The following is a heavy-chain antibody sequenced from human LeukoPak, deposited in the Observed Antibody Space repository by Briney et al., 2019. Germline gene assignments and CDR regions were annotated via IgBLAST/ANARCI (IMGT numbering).Heavy chain of an antibody. Sequence: KPSETLSLTCTVSGGSISRGSYYWSWIRQPAGKGLEWIGRIYTSGSTNYNPSLKSRVTISVDTSKNQFSLKLSSVTAADTAVYYCASALIEFGEVNPYYWGQGTLVTVSS. CDR3: ASALIEFGEVNPYY. J-gene: IGHJ4*02. CDR1: GGSISRGSYY. V-gene: IGHV4-61*02. CDR2: IYTSGST. D-gene: IGHD3-10*01.